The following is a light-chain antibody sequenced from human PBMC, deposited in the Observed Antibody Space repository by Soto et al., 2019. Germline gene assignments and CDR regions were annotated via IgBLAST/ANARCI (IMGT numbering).Light chain of an antibody. CDR1: QSVRSY. CDR2: DAS. V-gene: IGKV3-11*01. CDR3: QHRSAWPIT. J-gene: IGKJ4*01. Sequence: EIVLTQSPATLSLSPGERATLSCRASQSVRSYLVWYQQKPGQPPRHLIYDASNRAAGIPARFSGSGSGTDFTLTINSLEPEDFAVYYCQHRSAWPITFGGGTKVEIK.